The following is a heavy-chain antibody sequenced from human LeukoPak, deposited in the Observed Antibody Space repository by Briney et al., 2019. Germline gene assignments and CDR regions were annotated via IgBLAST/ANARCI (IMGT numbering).Heavy chain of an antibody. Sequence: PGGSLRLSCEASGFTFSHYWMHWVREAPGKGLVWVSRTNTDGSSTTYVDSVKGRFTISRDNAKNTMYLQMNSLRAEDTAVYYCAPTDSSGLDWGQGTLVTVSS. CDR1: GFTFSHYW. V-gene: IGHV3-74*01. J-gene: IGHJ4*02. CDR3: APTDSSGLD. CDR2: TNTDGSST. D-gene: IGHD3-22*01.